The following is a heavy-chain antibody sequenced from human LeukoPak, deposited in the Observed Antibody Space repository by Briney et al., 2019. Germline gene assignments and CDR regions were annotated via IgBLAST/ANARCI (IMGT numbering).Heavy chain of an antibody. V-gene: IGHV4-39*01. J-gene: IGHJ5*02. CDR3: ASGSSSGLLGWFDP. CDR2: IYYSGST. Sequence: SETLSLTCTVSGGSISSSSYYWGWIRQPPGKGLEWIGSIYYSGSTYYNPSLKSRVTISVDTSKNQFSLKLNSVTAADTAMYYCASGSSSGLLGWFDPWGQGTLVTVSS. D-gene: IGHD6-13*01. CDR1: GGSISSSSYY.